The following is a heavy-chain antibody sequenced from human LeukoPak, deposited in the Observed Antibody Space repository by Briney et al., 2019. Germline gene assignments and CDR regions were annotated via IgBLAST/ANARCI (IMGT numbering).Heavy chain of an antibody. CDR1: GFTFSNYG. CDR3: AKDLGSSWYSPFQH. CDR2: ISYDGSNK. D-gene: IGHD6-13*01. V-gene: IGHV3-30*18. Sequence: PGGSLRLSCAASGFTFSNYGMHWVRQAPGKGLEWVAVISYDGSNKYYADSVKGRFTISRDNSKNTLYLQMNSLRAEDTAVYYCAKDLGSSWYSPFQHWGQGTLVTVSS. J-gene: IGHJ1*01.